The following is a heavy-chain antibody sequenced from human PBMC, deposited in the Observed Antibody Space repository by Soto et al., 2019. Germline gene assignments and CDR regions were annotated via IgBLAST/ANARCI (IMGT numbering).Heavy chain of an antibody. J-gene: IGHJ4*02. CDR2: ITGGRGPT. CDR1: GFSLSTYA. CDR3: VQDLWNDMFDS. D-gene: IGHD1-1*01. Sequence: EVQLLESGGDLVQPGGSLRLSCSASGFSLSTYAMTWVRQSPGGGLEWVATITGGRGPTYYEDSVKGRFTVSRDDSINILYSRMTGPRADDTAMYYGVQDLWNDMFDSWGQGTQVTLS. V-gene: IGHV3-23*01.